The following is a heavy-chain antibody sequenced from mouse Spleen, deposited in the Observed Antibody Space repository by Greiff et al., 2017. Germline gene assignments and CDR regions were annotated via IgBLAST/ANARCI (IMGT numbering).Heavy chain of an antibody. CDR2: FFPGSGSV. Sequence: QVQLQQSGAELVKPGASVKLSCKASGYTFTEYSIHWIKQRSGQGLEWIGWFFPGSGSVNYSEKFKDKATLTADKSSSTVYMELSRLTSEDSAVYFCARHDPLYYGSSPWFAYWGQGTLVTVSA. J-gene: IGHJ3*01. V-gene: IGHV1-62-2*01. CDR1: GYTFTEYS. CDR3: ARHDPLYYGSSPWFAY. D-gene: IGHD1-1*01.